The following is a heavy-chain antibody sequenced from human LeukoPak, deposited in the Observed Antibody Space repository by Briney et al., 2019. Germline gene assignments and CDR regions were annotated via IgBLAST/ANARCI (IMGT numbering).Heavy chain of an antibody. CDR1: GFTFGNYA. V-gene: IGHV3-30*04. J-gene: IGHJ6*03. CDR2: ISYDGSNK. Sequence: PGRSLRLSCAASGFTFGNYAMHWVRQAPGKGLEWVAVISYDGSNKFYADSVKGRFTVSRDNSKNTLHLQMNSLRAEDTAVYYCARSLATSYYYMDVWGKGTTVTVSS. CDR3: ARSLATSYYYMDV. D-gene: IGHD5-12*01.